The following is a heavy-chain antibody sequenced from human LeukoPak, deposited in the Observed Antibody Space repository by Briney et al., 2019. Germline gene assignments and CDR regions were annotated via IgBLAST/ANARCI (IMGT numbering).Heavy chain of an antibody. J-gene: IGHJ4*02. V-gene: IGHV4-34*01. CDR2: INHSGST. CDR1: GGSFSGYY. D-gene: IGHD3-10*01. Sequence: PSETLSLTCAVYGGSFSGYYWSWIRQPPGKGLEWIGEINHSGSTNYNPSLKNRVTISVDTSKNQFSLKLSSVTAADTAVYYCARGRRWFGEIYYFDYWGQGTLVTVSS. CDR3: ARGRRWFGEIYYFDY.